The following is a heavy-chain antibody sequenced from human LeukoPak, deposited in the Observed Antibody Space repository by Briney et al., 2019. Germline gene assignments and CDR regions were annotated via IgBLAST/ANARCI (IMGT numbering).Heavy chain of an antibody. CDR2: IGPGGDI. CDR1: GFSFTAYS. J-gene: IGHJ4*02. V-gene: IGHV3-48*01. CDR3: ARRFDS. Sequence: GGSLRLSCVASGFSFTAYSMNWVRQAPGRGLEWISYIGPGGDIYYADSVTGRFTVSRDIAKNSLYLQMNGLRVEDTAVYYCARRFDSWGQGTPVTVSS.